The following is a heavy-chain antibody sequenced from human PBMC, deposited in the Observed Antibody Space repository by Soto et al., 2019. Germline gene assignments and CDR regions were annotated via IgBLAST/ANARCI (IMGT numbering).Heavy chain of an antibody. Sequence: QVQLVQSGAEVKKRGASVKVSCKASGYTFTSYGISWVREAPGQGLEWMGWISAYNGNTNYAQKLQGRVTMTTDTSTSTAYMELRSLRSDDTAVYYCARESGIAVAGAYFDYWGQGTLVTVSS. J-gene: IGHJ4*02. CDR2: ISAYNGNT. CDR3: ARESGIAVAGAYFDY. D-gene: IGHD6-19*01. V-gene: IGHV1-18*01. CDR1: GYTFTSYG.